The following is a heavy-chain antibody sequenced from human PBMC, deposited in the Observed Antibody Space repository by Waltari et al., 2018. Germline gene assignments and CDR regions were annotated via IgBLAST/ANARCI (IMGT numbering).Heavy chain of an antibody. V-gene: IGHV4-61*01. D-gene: IGHD3-3*01. CDR2: IYYSGST. CDR1: GDSVSSSYY. Sequence: QVQLQESGPGLVKPSETLSLTCTVSGDSVSSSYYWSWIRQPPGKGLEWIGYIYYSGSTNSNPSLKSRVTISVDTSKNKFSLKLNSVTAADTAVYYCARASRGSGFYYGYFDLWGRGTLVIVSS. J-gene: IGHJ2*01. CDR3: ARASRGSGFYYGYFDL.